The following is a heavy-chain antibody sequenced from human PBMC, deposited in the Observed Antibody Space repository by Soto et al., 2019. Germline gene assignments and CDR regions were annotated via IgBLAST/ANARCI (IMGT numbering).Heavy chain of an antibody. CDR3: ARGFSGGDAAWFAP. V-gene: IGHV1-3*01. J-gene: IGHJ5*02. CDR2: INAGNGNT. D-gene: IGHD2-21*02. CDR1: GYTFTSYA. Sequence: QVQLVQSGAEVKKPGASVKVSCKASGYTFTSYAMHWVRQAPGQRLEWMGWINAGNGNTKYSQKFQGRVTLTRATXXTTASMELSSLRSEDTAVYYCARGFSGGDAAWFAPWGQGTLVTVSS.